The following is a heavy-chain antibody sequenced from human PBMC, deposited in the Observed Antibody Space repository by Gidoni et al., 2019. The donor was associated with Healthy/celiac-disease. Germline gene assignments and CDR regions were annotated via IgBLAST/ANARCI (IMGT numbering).Heavy chain of an antibody. CDR3: ARSGGNSAMVDY. D-gene: IGHD5-18*01. CDR2: ILYDGSNK. J-gene: IGHJ4*02. V-gene: IGHV3-30-3*01. CDR1: GFTFSSYA. Sequence: QVQLVESGGGGVQPGRSLILSCAASGFTFSSYAIHWVRQAPGQGLEWVAVILYDGSNKYYADSVKGRFTIARDNSKNTLYLQMNSLRAEDTAVYYCARSGGNSAMVDYWGQGTLVTVSS.